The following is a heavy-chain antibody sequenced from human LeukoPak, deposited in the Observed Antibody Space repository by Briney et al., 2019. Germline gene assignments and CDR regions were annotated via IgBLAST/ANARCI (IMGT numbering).Heavy chain of an antibody. CDR2: ISADNGNR. Sequence: ASVKVSCRASGYTFTSYGINWVRQAPGRGLEWMGWISADNGNRNYAQKLQGRVTMTTDTSTSTAYMELRSLRSDDTAVYYCAREMTVPTGTDYYYYYMDIWGKGTTVTVSS. CDR3: AREMTVPTGTDYYYYYMDI. D-gene: IGHD3/OR15-3a*01. V-gene: IGHV1-18*01. J-gene: IGHJ6*03. CDR1: GYTFTSYG.